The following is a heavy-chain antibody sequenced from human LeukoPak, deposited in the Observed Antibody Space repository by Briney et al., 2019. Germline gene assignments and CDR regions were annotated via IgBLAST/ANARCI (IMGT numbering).Heavy chain of an antibody. D-gene: IGHD2/OR15-2a*01. CDR3: VSFYETY. J-gene: IGHJ4*02. CDR2: INSDGSWT. CDR1: GFTFSSYW. V-gene: IGHV3-74*01. Sequence: GGSLRLSCAASGFTFSSYWMSWVRQAPGKGLVWVSHINSDGSWTRYADSVKGRFTISKDNAKNTVYLQMNSLGAEDTAVYYCVSFYETYWGRGTLVTVSS.